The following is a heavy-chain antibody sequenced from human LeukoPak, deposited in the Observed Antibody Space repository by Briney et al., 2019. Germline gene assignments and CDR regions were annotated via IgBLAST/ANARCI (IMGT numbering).Heavy chain of an antibody. J-gene: IGHJ4*02. D-gene: IGHD3-10*01. CDR2: IKWDGGRT. V-gene: IGHV3-20*04. Sequence: PGGSLRLSCAASGFTFDDHGMSWVRQAPGKGLEWVSGIKWDGGRTGYADSVKGRFTISRDNSKNTLYLQMNSLRAEDTAVYYCAKALGLLWFGELEDWGQGTLVTVSS. CDR3: AKALGLLWFGELED. CDR1: GFTFDDHG.